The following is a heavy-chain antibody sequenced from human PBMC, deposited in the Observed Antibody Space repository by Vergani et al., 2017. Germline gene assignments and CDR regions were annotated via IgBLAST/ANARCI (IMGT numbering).Heavy chain of an antibody. CDR2: INHSGST. J-gene: IGHJ3*02. Sequence: QVQLQQWGAGLLKPSETLSLTCAVYGGSFSGYYWSWIRQPPGKGLEWIGEINHSGSTNYNPSLKSRVTISVDTSKNQFSLKLSSVTAADTAVYYCARGPPYYDSRRGAFDIWGQGTMVTVSS. V-gene: IGHV4-34*01. D-gene: IGHD3-22*01. CDR1: GGSFSGYY. CDR3: ARGPPYYDSRRGAFDI.